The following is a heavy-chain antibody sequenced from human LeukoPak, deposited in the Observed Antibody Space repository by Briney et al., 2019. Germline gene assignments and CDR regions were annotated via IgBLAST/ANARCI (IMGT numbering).Heavy chain of an antibody. J-gene: IGHJ3*02. V-gene: IGHV3-33*01. CDR2: IWHDGSDN. CDR1: GFTFSSYG. Sequence: GGSLRLSCAASGFTFSSYGMHWVRQAPGKGLEWVAVIWHDGSDNKCVDSVKGRFTISRDNSKNMLYLQMNSLRAEDTAVYYCARQTSDFAFDMWGQGTMVTVSS. CDR3: ARQTSDFAFDM. D-gene: IGHD3-3*01.